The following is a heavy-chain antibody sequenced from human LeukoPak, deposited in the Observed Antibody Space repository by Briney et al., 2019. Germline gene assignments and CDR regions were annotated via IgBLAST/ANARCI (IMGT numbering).Heavy chain of an antibody. CDR1: GGSFSGYY. V-gene: IGHV4-34*01. D-gene: IGHD3-22*01. CDR3: ARVLVTGDYYDSSGYPTLDAFDI. J-gene: IGHJ3*02. CDR2: INHSGST. Sequence: PSETLSLTCAVYGGSFSGYYWSWIRQPPGKGLEWIGEINHSGSTNYNPSLKSRVTISVDTSKNQFSLKLSSVTAADTAVYYCARVLVTGDYYDSSGYPTLDAFDIWGQGTMVTVSS.